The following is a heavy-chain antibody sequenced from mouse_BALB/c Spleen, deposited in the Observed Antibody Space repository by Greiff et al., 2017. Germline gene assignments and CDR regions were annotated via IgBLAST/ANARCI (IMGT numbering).Heavy chain of an antibody. V-gene: IGHV1-54*03. CDR3: ARYEDYYAMDY. J-gene: IGHJ4*01. Sequence: VQLQQSGAELVRPGTSVKVSCKASGYAFTNYLIEWVKQRPGQGLEWIGVINPGSGGTNYNEKFKGKATLTADKSSSTAYMQLSSLTSDDSAVYCCARYEDYYAMDYWGQGTSVTVSS. CDR1: GYAFTNYL. CDR2: INPGSGGT. D-gene: IGHD2-14*01.